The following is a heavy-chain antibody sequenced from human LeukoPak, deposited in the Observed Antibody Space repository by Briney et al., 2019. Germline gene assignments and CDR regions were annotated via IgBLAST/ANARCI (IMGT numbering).Heavy chain of an antibody. J-gene: IGHJ3*02. D-gene: IGHD6-13*01. CDR1: GGSFSGYY. Sequence: PSETLSLACAVYGGSFSGYYWSWIRQPPGKGLEWIGEINHSGSTNYNPSLKSRVTISVDTSKNQFSLKLSSVTAADTAVYYCARRPRIAAAGTGESAFDIWGQGTMVTVSS. CDR3: ARRPRIAAAGTGESAFDI. CDR2: INHSGST. V-gene: IGHV4-34*01.